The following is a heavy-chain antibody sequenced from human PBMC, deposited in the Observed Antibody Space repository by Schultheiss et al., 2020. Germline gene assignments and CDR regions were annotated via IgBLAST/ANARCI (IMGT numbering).Heavy chain of an antibody. CDR2: ISYDGSNK. J-gene: IGHJ6*02. CDR1: GFTFSSYA. CDR3: ASAPNSSGDGMDV. D-gene: IGHD6-19*01. Sequence: GGSLRLSCAASGFTFSSYAMHWVRQAPGKGLEWVAVISYDGSNKYYADSVKGRFTISRDNSKNTLYLQMNSLRAEDTAVYYCASAPNSSGDGMDVWGQGTTVTGYS. V-gene: IGHV3-30-3*01.